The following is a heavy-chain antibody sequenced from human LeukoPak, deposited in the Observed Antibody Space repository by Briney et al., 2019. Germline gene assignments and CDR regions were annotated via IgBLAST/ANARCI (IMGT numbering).Heavy chain of an antibody. D-gene: IGHD6-19*01. V-gene: IGHV4-39*01. CDR1: GGSISSSSYY. Sequence: SETLSLTCTVSGGSISSSSYYWGWIRQPPGKGLEWIGSIYYSGSTYYNPSLKSRVTISVDTSKNQFSLKLSSVTAADTAVYYCARHPKQWLVPDLWGLGTLVTVSS. J-gene: IGHJ4*02. CDR3: ARHPKQWLVPDL. CDR2: IYYSGST.